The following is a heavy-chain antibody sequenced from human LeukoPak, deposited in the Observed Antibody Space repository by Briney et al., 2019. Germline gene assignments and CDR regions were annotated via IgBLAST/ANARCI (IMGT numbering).Heavy chain of an antibody. V-gene: IGHV4-59*08. Sequence: SSETLSLTCTVSGVSISNYFWSWVRQPPGKGLDWIGYIYYSGSTNYNPSLKSRVTISIDTSKNQFSLKRSSVTAADTAVYYCARPGQTYSNSFDYWGQGSLVTVSS. J-gene: IGHJ4*02. CDR2: IYYSGST. D-gene: IGHD6-13*01. CDR1: GVSISNYF. CDR3: ARPGQTYSNSFDY.